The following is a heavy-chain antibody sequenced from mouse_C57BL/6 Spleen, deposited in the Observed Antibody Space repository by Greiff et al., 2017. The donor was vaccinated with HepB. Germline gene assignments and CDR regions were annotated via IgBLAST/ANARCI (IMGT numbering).Heavy chain of an antibody. CDR2: ISDGGSYT. CDR3: ARGLLLEGYAMDY. Sequence: EVQLQESGGGLVKPGGSLKLSCAASGFTFSSYAMSWVRQTPEKRLEWVATISDGGSYTYYPDNVKGRFTISRDNAKNNLYLQMSHLKSEDTAMYYCARGLLLEGYAMDYWGQGTSVTVSS. D-gene: IGHD1-1*01. CDR1: GFTFSSYA. J-gene: IGHJ4*01. V-gene: IGHV5-4*01.